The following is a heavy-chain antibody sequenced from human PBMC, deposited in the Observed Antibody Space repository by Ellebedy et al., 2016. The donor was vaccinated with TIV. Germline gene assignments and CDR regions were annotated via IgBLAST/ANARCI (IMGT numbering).Heavy chain of an antibody. V-gene: IGHV3-23*01. CDR2: ISGSGAVT. CDR1: GFAFSTYD. D-gene: IGHD4/OR15-4a*01. J-gene: IGHJ4*02. Sequence: GESLKISCAASGFAFSTYDMIWVRQAPGKGLEWVSLISGSGAVTYYADSVEGRFTISRDNSKHTVYVQMNSLRADDTAVYYCTRRAPGANPLDNWGQGTLVTVSS. CDR3: TRRAPGANPLDN.